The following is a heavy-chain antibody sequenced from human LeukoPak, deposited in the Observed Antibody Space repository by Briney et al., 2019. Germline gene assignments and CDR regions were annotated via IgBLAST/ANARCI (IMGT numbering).Heavy chain of an antibody. V-gene: IGHV7-4-1*02. CDR1: GYTFTSYA. Sequence: ASVKVSCKASGYTFTSYAMNWVRQAPGQGLEWMGWINTNTGNPTYAQGFTGRFVFSLDTSVSTAYLQISSLKAEDTAVYYCARPVWFGELSRNWFDPWGQGTLVTVSS. CDR2: INTNTGNP. CDR3: ARPVWFGELSRNWFDP. D-gene: IGHD3-10*01. J-gene: IGHJ5*02.